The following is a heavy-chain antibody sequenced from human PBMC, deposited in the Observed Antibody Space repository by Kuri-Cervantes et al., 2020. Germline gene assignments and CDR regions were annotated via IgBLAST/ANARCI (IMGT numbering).Heavy chain of an antibody. CDR3: ARAFVAYCGGDCYSWNY. V-gene: IGHV4-61*01. D-gene: IGHD2-21*02. Sequence: SETLSLTCTVSGVSVSINSYYWNWIRQPPGKGLEWIGYIYYSGSTNYNPSLKSRVTISVDTSKNQLSLKLSSVTAADTAVYYCARAFVAYCGGDCYSWNYWGQGTLVTVSS. CDR2: IYYSGST. J-gene: IGHJ4*02. CDR1: GVSVSINSYY.